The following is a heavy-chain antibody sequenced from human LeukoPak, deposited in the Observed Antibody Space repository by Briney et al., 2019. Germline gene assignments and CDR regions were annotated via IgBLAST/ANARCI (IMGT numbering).Heavy chain of an antibody. CDR1: GGSISSGGYY. V-gene: IGHV4-61*08. CDR3: ARGRSTSCYLCDDAFDI. Sequence: SETLSLTCTVSGGSISSGGYYWSWIRQHPGKGLEWIGYIYYSGSTNYNPSLKSRVTISVDTSKNQFSLKLSSVTAADTAVYYCARGRSTSCYLCDDAFDIWGQGTMVTVSS. D-gene: IGHD2-2*01. J-gene: IGHJ3*02. CDR2: IYYSGST.